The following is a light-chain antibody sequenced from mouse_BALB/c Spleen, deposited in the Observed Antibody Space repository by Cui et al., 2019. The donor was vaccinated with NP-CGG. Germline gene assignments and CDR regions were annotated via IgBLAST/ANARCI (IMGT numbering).Light chain of an antibody. V-gene: IGLV1*01. J-gene: IGLJ1*01. CDR2: GTN. CDR1: TGAVTSSNY. CDR3: ALWYSNHWV. Sequence: VLTQESALTTSPGETVTLTCRSSTGAVTSSNYANWVQEKPDHLFTGLIGGTNNRAPGVPARFSGSLIGDKAALTITGAQTEDEAIYFCALWYSNHWVFGGGTKLTVL.